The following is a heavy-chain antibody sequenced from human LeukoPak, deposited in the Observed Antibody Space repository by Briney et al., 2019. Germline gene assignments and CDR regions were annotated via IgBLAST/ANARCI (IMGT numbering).Heavy chain of an antibody. V-gene: IGHV3-30-3*01. D-gene: IGHD3-10*01. CDR1: GFPFSTYA. Sequence: GGSLRLSCAAAGFPFSTYAMHWVRQAPGKGLEWVAVISYDGSNKYYADSVKGRFTISRDNSKNTLYLQMNSLRAEDTAVYYCATDYYGSGSYGYLDYWGQGTLVTVSS. CDR3: ATDYYGSGSYGYLDY. J-gene: IGHJ4*02. CDR2: ISYDGSNK.